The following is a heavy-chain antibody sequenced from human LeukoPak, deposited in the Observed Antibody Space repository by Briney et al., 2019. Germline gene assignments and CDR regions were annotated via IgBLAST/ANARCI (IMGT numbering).Heavy chain of an antibody. CDR2: ISYDGSNK. D-gene: IGHD1-14*01. CDR1: GFTFSSYA. J-gene: IGHJ6*02. CDR3: ARDSRISRNHYYGMDV. V-gene: IGHV3-30-3*01. Sequence: QPGRSLRLSCAASGFTFSSYAMHWVRQAPGKGLEWVAVISYDGSNKYYADSVKGRFTISRDNSKNTLYLQMNSLRAEDTAVYYCARDSRISRNHYYGMDVWGQGTTVTVSS.